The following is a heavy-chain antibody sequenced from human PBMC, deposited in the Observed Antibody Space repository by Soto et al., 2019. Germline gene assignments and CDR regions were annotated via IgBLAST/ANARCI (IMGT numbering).Heavy chain of an antibody. Sequence: QITLKESGPTLVKPTQTLTLTCTFSGFSLSTSGVGVGWIRQPPGKALEWLALIYWDDDKRYSPSLKSRLTITKDPSKNQVVLTMTNMDPVDTATYYCAHTSSSPLPNWFDPWGQGTLVTVSS. CDR3: AHTSSSPLPNWFDP. V-gene: IGHV2-5*02. CDR1: GFSLSTSGVG. J-gene: IGHJ5*02. D-gene: IGHD6-13*01. CDR2: IYWDDDK.